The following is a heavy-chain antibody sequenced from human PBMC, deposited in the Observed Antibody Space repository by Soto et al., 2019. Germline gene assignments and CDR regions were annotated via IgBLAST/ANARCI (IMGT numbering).Heavy chain of an antibody. D-gene: IGHD4-17*01. CDR3: AKDLSYGDYVFGYFDY. Sequence: GGSLRLSCAASGFTFSSYAMSWVRQAPGKGLEWVSAISGSGGSTYYADSVKGRLTISRDNSKNTLYLQMNSLRAEDTAVYYCAKDLSYGDYVFGYFDYWGQGTLVTVSS. V-gene: IGHV3-23*01. CDR1: GFTFSSYA. CDR2: ISGSGGST. J-gene: IGHJ4*02.